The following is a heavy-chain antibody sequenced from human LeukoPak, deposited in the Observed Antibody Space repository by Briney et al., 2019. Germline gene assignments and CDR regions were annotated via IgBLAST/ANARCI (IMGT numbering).Heavy chain of an antibody. CDR1: GYTFTAYY. J-gene: IGHJ5*02. V-gene: IGHV1-2*02. Sequence: ASVKVSCKASGYTFTAYYMHWVRQAPGQGLEWMGWINPNSGGTDYAQKFQGRVTMTRDTSISTAYMELSRLRSDDTAVYYCAKGYGSGSKNWFDPWGQGTLVTVSS. D-gene: IGHD3-10*01. CDR2: INPNSGGT. CDR3: AKGYGSGSKNWFDP.